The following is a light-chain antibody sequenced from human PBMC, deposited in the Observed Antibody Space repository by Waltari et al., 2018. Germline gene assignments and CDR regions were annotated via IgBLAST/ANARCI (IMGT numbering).Light chain of an antibody. CDR3: SSCTTSNTVV. CDR1: SSDLGSYNY. J-gene: IGLJ1*01. V-gene: IGLV2-14*01. CDR2: EVS. Sequence: QSALTQPASVSGSPGQSIAISCTGTSSDLGSYNYVSWYQQHPGKAPKLMIYEVSNRPPGVSERFSGYKSGNTASLTISGLQAEDEADYYCSSCTTSNTVVFGTGTKVTVL.